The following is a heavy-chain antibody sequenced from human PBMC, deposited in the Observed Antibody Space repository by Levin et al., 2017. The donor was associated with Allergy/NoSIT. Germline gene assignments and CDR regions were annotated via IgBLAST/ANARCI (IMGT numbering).Heavy chain of an antibody. V-gene: IGHV5-51*01. Sequence: GESLKISCKGSGYGFSNYFIAWVRQMPGKGLEWMGSISPGDSDVRYSPSFQGQVTITVDTSISTAYLQWSSLEATDTAICYSARGYQFLKGDWFDPWGQGTVVTVSS. CDR1: GYGFSNYF. CDR3: ARGYQFLKGDWFDP. J-gene: IGHJ5*02. D-gene: IGHD2-15*01. CDR2: ISPGDSDV.